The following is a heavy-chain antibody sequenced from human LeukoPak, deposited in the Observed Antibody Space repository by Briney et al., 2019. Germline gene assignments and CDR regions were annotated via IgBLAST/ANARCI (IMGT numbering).Heavy chain of an antibody. CDR3: ARVLEVVAASFSFDY. V-gene: IGHV3-48*01. D-gene: IGHD2-15*01. J-gene: IGHJ4*02. Sequence: GGSLRLSCAASGFTFSSYSMNWVRQAPGKGLEWVSYISSSSSTIYYADSVKGRFTISRDNAKNSLYLQMNSLRAEDTAVYYCARVLEVVAASFSFDYWGQGTLVTVSS. CDR1: GFTFSSYS. CDR2: ISSSSSTI.